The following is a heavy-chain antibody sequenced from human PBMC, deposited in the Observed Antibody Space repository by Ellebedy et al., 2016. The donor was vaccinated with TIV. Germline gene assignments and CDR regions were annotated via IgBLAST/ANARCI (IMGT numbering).Heavy chain of an antibody. CDR1: GFTFSSYA. Sequence: GASLKISCAASGFTFSSYAMSWVRPAPGQGLEWVSTISHTGSRTYYANSVEGRFIISRDNSKRTLYLQMNSLRAEDTAVYYCAKGRGGGSDSSAPRYYFDSWGLGTLVTVSS. D-gene: IGHD6-19*01. V-gene: IGHV3-23*01. CDR2: ISHTGSRT. CDR3: AKGRGGGSDSSAPRYYFDS. J-gene: IGHJ4*02.